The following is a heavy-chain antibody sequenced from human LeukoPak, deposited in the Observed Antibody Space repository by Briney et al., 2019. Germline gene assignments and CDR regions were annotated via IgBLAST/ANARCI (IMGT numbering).Heavy chain of an antibody. CDR3: AKIGGGSEYWASWVYFDH. Sequence: PGGSLRLSCAASGFTFSNYAMSWVRQAPGKGLEWVSAISGSGGSTYYADSVKGRFTISRDNSKDTLYLQMSSLRAEDTAVYYCAKIGGGSEYWASWVYFDHWGQGTVVTVSS. V-gene: IGHV3-23*01. J-gene: IGHJ4*02. CDR2: ISGSGGST. D-gene: IGHD2-15*01. CDR1: GFTFSNYA.